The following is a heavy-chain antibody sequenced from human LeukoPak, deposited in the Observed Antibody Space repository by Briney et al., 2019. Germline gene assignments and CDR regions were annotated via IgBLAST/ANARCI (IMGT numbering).Heavy chain of an antibody. CDR1: GGSMSSYY. V-gene: IGHV4-59*01. CDR2: ISHSGTT. D-gene: IGHD6-6*01. J-gene: IGHJ3*02. CDR3: ARRPPALGAFDI. Sequence: STETLSLTCTVAGGSMSSYYWSWIRQPPGKGLEWIGYISHSGTTDYNPSLKSRVTISEDTSKNQFSLKLSSVTDADTAVYYCARRPPALGAFDIWGQGTMVSVSS.